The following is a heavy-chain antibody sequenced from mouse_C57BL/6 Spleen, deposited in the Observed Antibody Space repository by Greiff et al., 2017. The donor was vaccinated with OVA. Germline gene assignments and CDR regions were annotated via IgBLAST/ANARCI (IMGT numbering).Heavy chain of an antibody. CDR3: TRGGDYGNYWYFDV. J-gene: IGHJ1*03. D-gene: IGHD2-1*01. CDR1: GFTFSSYA. V-gene: IGHV5-9-1*02. Sequence: EVKLMESGEGLVKPGGSLKLSCAASGFTFSSYAMSWVRQTPEKRLEWVAYISSGGDYIYYADTVKGRFTISRDNARNTLYLQMSSLKSEDTAMYYCTRGGDYGNYWYFDVWGTGTTVTVSS. CDR2: ISSGGDYI.